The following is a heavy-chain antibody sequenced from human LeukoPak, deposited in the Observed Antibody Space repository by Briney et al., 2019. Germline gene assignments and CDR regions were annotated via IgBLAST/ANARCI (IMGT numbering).Heavy chain of an antibody. J-gene: IGHJ4*02. CDR1: GYTFTDYY. CDR3: ASGRDGYNLDY. CDR2: VDPEDGET. D-gene: IGHD5-24*01. Sequence: VKVSCKVSGYTFTDYYMHWVQQAPGKGLEWMGLVDPEDGETIYAERFQGRVTITADTSTDTAYMELSSLRSEDTAVNDCASGRDGYNLDYWGQGTLVTVSS. V-gene: IGHV1-69-2*01.